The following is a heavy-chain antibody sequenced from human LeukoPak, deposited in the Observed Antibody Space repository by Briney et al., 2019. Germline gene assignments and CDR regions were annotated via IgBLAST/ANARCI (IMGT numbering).Heavy chain of an antibody. CDR3: ARGQRSIAVAFFDY. V-gene: IGHV4-39*07. CDR2: IYYGGST. Sequence: SETLSLTCTVSGDSVNTNNFYWGWIRQPPGKGLEYIGSIYYGGSTYYNPSLKSRVTISIDTSKNQFSLKLTSVTAADTAVYYCARGQRSIAVAFFDYWGQGTLVTVSS. D-gene: IGHD6-19*01. J-gene: IGHJ4*02. CDR1: GDSVNTNNFY.